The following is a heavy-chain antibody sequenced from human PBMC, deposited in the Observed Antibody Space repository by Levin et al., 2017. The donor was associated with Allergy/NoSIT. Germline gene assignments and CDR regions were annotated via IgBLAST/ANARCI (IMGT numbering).Heavy chain of an antibody. Sequence: GASVKVSCKASGGTFSSYAISWVRQAPGQGLEWMGRIIPILGIANYAQKFQGRVTITADKSTSTAYMELSSLRSEDTAVYYCARDFGMAFGLSRALTNWGQGTLVTVSS. CDR2: IIPILGIA. CDR1: GGTFSSYA. J-gene: IGHJ4*02. CDR3: ARDFGMAFGLSRALTN. V-gene: IGHV1-69*04. D-gene: IGHD3-3*01.